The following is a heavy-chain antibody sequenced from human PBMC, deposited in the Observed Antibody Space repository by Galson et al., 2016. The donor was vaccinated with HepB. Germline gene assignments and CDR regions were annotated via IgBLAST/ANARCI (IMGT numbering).Heavy chain of an antibody. CDR2: IYWDDDS. V-gene: IGHV2-5*02. J-gene: IGHJ4*02. CDR1: GFSLSTSGVG. D-gene: IGHD3-10*01. Sequence: LVKPTQTLTLTCTFSGFSLSTSGVGVGWIRQPPGQGLEWLGIIYWDDDSRYSSSLKSRLTLTKDTSKNQVVLTMTNVGPVDTATYYCAHSRYYVSGSLDYWGQGTLVTVSS. CDR3: AHSRYYVSGSLDY.